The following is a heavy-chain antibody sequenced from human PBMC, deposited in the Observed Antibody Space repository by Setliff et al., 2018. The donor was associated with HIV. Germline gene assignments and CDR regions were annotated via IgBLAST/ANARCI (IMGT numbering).Heavy chain of an antibody. D-gene: IGHD6-19*01. J-gene: IGHJ4*02. CDR3: ARAVSHVDY. V-gene: IGHV4-38-2*01. Sequence: SETLSLTCAVSGYSISSGYYWGWIRQPTGKGLEWIGSIYHSGSTYYNPSLKSRVTISVDTSKNQFSLKLSSVTAADTAVYYCARAVSHVDYWGQGTLVTVSS. CDR2: IYHSGST. CDR1: GYSISSGYY.